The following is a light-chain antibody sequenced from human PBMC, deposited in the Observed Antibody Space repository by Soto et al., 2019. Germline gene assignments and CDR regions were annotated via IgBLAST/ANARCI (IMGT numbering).Light chain of an antibody. CDR2: GNS. Sequence: QAVVTQPPSVSGAPGQRVTISCTGSSSNIGAGYDVHWYQQLPGTAPKLLIYGNSNRPSGVPDRFSGSKSGTSASLAITGLQAEDEADYYCQSYDFFGTGTKVTVL. J-gene: IGLJ1*01. CDR3: QSYDF. V-gene: IGLV1-40*01. CDR1: SSNIGAGYD.